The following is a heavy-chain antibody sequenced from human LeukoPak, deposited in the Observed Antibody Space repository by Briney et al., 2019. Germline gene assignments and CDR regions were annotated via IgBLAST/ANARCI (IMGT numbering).Heavy chain of an antibody. CDR3: AREVYGSGTRGSWFDP. Sequence: SETLSLTCTVSGGSISSYYWSWIRQPPGKGLEWIGYIYYSGSTNYNPSLKSRVTISVDTSKNQFSLKLSSVTAADTAVYYCAREVYGSGTRGSWFDPWGQGTLVTVSS. CDR1: GGSISSYY. CDR2: IYYSGST. V-gene: IGHV4-59*01. J-gene: IGHJ5*02. D-gene: IGHD3-10*01.